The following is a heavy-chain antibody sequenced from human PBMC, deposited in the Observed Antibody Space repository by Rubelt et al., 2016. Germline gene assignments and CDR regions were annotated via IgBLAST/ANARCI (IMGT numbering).Heavy chain of an antibody. CDR3: ATHSSRGWDDY. D-gene: IGHD6-19*01. Sequence: QVQLVQSGAEVKKPGASVKVSCKASGYTFTSYGISWVRQAPGQGLEWMGWISAYNGNTNYAQKFQGRVTITADKSTSTAYMVLGSLRSEDTAVYYCATHSSRGWDDYWGQGTLVTVSS. V-gene: IGHV1-18*01. CDR2: ISAYNGNT. J-gene: IGHJ4*02. CDR1: GYTFTSYG.